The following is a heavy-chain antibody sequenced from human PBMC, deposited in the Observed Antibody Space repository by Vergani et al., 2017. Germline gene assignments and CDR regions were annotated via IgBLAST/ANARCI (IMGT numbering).Heavy chain of an antibody. CDR1: GFIFSTYA. Sequence: EVQLLESGGDLVQPGGSLRLSCTASGFIFSTYAMSWVRQAPGKGLEWVSGISASGAPTYYADSVKGRVTISRDNSKNTLYLQMNSLTAEDTAIYYCAGPQGTSAYYYGGFDYWGQGILVTVSS. D-gene: IGHD3-22*01. CDR3: AGPQGTSAYYYGGFDY. V-gene: IGHV3-23*01. CDR2: ISASGAPT. J-gene: IGHJ4*02.